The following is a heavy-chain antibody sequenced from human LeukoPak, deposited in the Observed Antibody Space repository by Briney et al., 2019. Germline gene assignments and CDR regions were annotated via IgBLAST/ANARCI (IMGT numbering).Heavy chain of an antibody. J-gene: IGHJ3*02. V-gene: IGHV4-34*01. Sequence: KPSETLSLTCAVYGGSFSGYYWSWIRQPPGKGLEWIGEINHSGSTNYNPSLKSRVTISVDTSKNQFSLKLSSVTAADTAVYYCARSPNYYDSSGYYAAAFDIWGQGTMVTVSS. CDR3: ARSPNYYDSSGYYAAAFDI. CDR2: INHSGST. D-gene: IGHD3-22*01. CDR1: GGSFSGYY.